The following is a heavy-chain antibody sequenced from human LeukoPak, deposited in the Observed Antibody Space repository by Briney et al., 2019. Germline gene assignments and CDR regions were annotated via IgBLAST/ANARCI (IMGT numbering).Heavy chain of an antibody. CDR2: ISSSGSTI. Sequence: GGSLRLSCAASGFTFSSYEMNWVRQAPGKGLEWVSYISSSGSTIYYPNSVKGRFTISRDNSRNALYLQMNSLRAEDTAVYYCATPRGGKLLLDAFDIWGQGTMVTVSS. D-gene: IGHD3-22*01. CDR3: ATPRGGKLLLDAFDI. CDR1: GFTFSSYE. V-gene: IGHV3-48*03. J-gene: IGHJ3*02.